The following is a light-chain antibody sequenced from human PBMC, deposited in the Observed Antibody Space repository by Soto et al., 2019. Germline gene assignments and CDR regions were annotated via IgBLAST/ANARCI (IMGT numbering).Light chain of an antibody. CDR1: NIGRKS. CDR2: YDR. Sequence: SYELTQPPSVSLAPGETASIACGGDNIGRKSVHWYQQKPGQAPVVVMYYDRDRPSGIPERFSGSNSGNTATLTISWVEATDEAAYYYHVYDSSSDHLVFGTGTKLTVL. CDR3: HVYDSSSDHLV. J-gene: IGLJ1*01. V-gene: IGLV3-21*04.